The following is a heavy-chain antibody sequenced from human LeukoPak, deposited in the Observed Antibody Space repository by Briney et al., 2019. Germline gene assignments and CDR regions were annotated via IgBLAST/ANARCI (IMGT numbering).Heavy chain of an antibody. CDR2: IRYDGSNK. J-gene: IGHJ6*03. V-gene: IGHV3-30*02. D-gene: IGHD6-19*01. CDR1: GFTFSSYD. CDR3: AKGSKAVLFTRDHYMDV. Sequence: GGSLRLSCAASGFTFSSYDIHWVRQAPGKGLEWVAFIRYDGSNKYYADSVRGRFTISRDNSKNTLYLHMNSLRAEDTAVYFCAKGSKAVLFTRDHYMDVWGKGTTVTISS.